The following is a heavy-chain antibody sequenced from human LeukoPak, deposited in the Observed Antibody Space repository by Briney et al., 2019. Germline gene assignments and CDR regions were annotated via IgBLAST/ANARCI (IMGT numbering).Heavy chain of an antibody. CDR1: GGSISSYY. D-gene: IGHD6-19*01. V-gene: IGHV4-59*01. J-gene: IGHJ4*02. CDR2: IYYSGST. CDR3: ARVSSGWYNFDY. Sequence: SETLSLTCTVSGGSISSYYWSWIRQPPGKGLEWIGYIYYSGSTNYNPSLKSRVTISLDTSKNQYSLKLSSVPPADTAVYYCARVSSGWYNFDYWGQGTLVTVST.